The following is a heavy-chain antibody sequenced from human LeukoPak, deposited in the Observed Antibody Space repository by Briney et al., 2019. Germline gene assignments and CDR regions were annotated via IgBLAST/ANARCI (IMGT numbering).Heavy chain of an antibody. CDR2: ISSSSSTI. CDR3: ARESAAAGRYYFDY. CDR1: GFTFSSYS. D-gene: IGHD6-13*01. Sequence: GGSLRLSCAASGFTFSSYSMNWVRQAPGKGLEWVSYISSSSSTIYYADSVKGRFTISRDNAKNSLYLQMNSLRAEDTAVYHCARESAAAGRYYFDYWGQGTLVTVSS. J-gene: IGHJ4*02. V-gene: IGHV3-48*01.